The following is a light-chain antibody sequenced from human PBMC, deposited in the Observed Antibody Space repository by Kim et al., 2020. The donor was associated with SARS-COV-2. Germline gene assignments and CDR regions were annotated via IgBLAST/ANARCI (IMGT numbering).Light chain of an antibody. V-gene: IGLV3-1*01. J-gene: IGLJ1*01. CDR3: QAWDSSTGV. CDR2: QDI. CDR1: KLGDKY. Sequence: VSPGQTASITCSGDKLGDKYACWYQQKPGQSPVLVIYQDIRRPSGIPERFSGSNSGNTATLTISGTQAMDEADYYCQAWDSSTGVFGTGTKVTVL.